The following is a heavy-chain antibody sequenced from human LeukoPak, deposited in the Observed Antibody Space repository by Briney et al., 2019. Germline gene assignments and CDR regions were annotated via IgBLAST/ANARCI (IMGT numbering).Heavy chain of an antibody. D-gene: IGHD5-24*01. Sequence: ASVKVSCKASGGTFSRYAISWVRQAPGQGLEWMGWISAYNGNTNYAQKLQGRVTMTTDTSTSTAYMELRSLRSDDTAVYYCARDVEMATSLRDYWGQGTLVTVSS. CDR1: GGTFSRYA. V-gene: IGHV1-18*01. CDR2: ISAYNGNT. CDR3: ARDVEMATSLRDY. J-gene: IGHJ4*02.